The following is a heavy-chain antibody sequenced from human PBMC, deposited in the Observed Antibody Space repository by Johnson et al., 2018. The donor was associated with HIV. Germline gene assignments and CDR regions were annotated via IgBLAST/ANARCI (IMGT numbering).Heavy chain of an antibody. D-gene: IGHD3-3*01. V-gene: IGHV3-30*04. CDR3: ARVSRSGYYLVRVFDI. CDR2: ISYDGSNK. CDR1: GFTFSSYA. J-gene: IGHJ3*02. Sequence: QEQLVESGGGVVQPGTSLRLSCAASGFTFSSYAMHWVRQAPGKGLEWVAVISYDGSNKYYADSVKGRFTISRDNSKNTLYLKMNSLRAEDTAVYYCARVSRSGYYLVRVFDIWGQGTMVTVSS.